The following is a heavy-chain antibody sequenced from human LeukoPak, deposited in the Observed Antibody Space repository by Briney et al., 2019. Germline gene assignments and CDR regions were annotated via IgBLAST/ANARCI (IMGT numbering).Heavy chain of an antibody. Sequence: GGSLRLSCAASGFTFSSYSMNWVRQAPGKGLEWVSSISSSSYIYYADSVNGRFTISRDNAKNSLYLQMNSLRAEDTAVYYCARGPAYCGGDCYSAYWGQGTLVTVSS. CDR2: ISSSSYI. D-gene: IGHD2-21*02. V-gene: IGHV3-21*01. J-gene: IGHJ4*02. CDR3: ARGPAYCGGDCYSAY. CDR1: GFTFSSYS.